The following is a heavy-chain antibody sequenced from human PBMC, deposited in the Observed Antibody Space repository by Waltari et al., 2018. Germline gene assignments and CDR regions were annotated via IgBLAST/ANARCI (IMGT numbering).Heavy chain of an antibody. CDR1: FRGYW. D-gene: IGHD2-2*01. CDR3: AKSRGFEY. V-gene: IGHV3-7*01. CDR2: RNYYRRQR. J-gene: IGHJ4*02. Sequence: FRGYWMSGVRQTPGKGLQVVANRNYYRRQRYKADSVKGRFTISRDNAKNSVYLQMNSLRVEDTAVYYCAKSRGFEYWGQGALITVSS.